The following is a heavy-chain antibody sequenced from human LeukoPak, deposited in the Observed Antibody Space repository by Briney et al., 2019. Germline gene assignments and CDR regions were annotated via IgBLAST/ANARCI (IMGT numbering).Heavy chain of an antibody. CDR1: GFTFSDYY. CDR3: AREQWLGPFYYYYYGLDV. CDR2: ISSSGSTI. Sequence: GGSLRLSCAASGFTFSDYYMSWIRQAPGKGLEWVSYISSSGSTIYYADSVKGRFAISRDNAKNSLYLQMNSLRAEDTAVYYCAREQWLGPFYYYYYGLDVWGQGTTVTVSS. D-gene: IGHD6-19*01. V-gene: IGHV3-11*04. J-gene: IGHJ6*02.